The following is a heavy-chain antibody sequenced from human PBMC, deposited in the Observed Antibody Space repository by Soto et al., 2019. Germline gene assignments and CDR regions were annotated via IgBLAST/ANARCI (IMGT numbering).Heavy chain of an antibody. D-gene: IGHD4-17*01. CDR3: ASLPTTEGYYYYGMDV. CDR2: IKQDGSEK. Sequence: PGGSLGLSCAASGFTFSSYWMSWVRQAPGKGLEWVANIKQDGSEKYYVDSVKGRFTISRDNAKNSLYLQMNSLRAEDTAVYYCASLPTTEGYYYYGMDVWGQGTTVTVSS. V-gene: IGHV3-7*01. J-gene: IGHJ6*02. CDR1: GFTFSSYW.